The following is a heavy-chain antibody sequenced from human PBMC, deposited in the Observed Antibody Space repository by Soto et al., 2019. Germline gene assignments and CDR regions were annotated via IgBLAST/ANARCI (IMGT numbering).Heavy chain of an antibody. CDR3: ATVVGGNSNWFVA. CDR2: IYNRGSA. J-gene: IGHJ5*02. D-gene: IGHD2-21*02. V-gene: IGHV4-31*03. CDR1: GAAIDSGSYY. Sequence: QVQLQESGPGLVKPSQTLSLTCTVSGAAIDSGSYYWSWIRQHPGKGLEWIGYIYNRGSAYYNPSLNSRVTISLDTSDNLFSLNLRSVTAADTAVYYCATVVGGNSNWFVAWGQGSLVTVSS.